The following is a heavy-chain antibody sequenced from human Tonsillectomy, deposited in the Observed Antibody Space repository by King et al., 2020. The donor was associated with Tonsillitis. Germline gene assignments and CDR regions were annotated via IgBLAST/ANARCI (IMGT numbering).Heavy chain of an antibody. CDR1: GGSISSGGYS. CDR2: LYYSGST. J-gene: IGHJ4*02. Sequence: VQLQESGPGLVKPSQTLSLTCAVSGGSISSGGYSWRWIRQPPGKGLEWIGYLYYSGSTYYNPSLKSRVTISVDTSQNQFSLKLNSVTAADTAVYYYARASLSANCGGDCYSLDYWGQGTLFTVSS. D-gene: IGHD2-21*02. V-gene: IGHV4-30-4*07. CDR3: ARASLSANCGGDCYSLDY.